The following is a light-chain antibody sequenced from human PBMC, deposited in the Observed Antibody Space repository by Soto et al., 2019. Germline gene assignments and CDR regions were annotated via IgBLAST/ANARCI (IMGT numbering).Light chain of an antibody. CDR2: DVN. CDR1: SSDVGGYNY. CDR3: CSYAGSNTLV. V-gene: IGLV2-11*01. J-gene: IGLJ3*02. Sequence: QSALAQPRSVSGSPGQSVTISCTGTSSDVGGYNYVTCYQHHAGKAPKLRIYDVNKLPSGVPDRFSGSRSGNTASLTISGLQTEDEAEYFCCSYAGSNTLVCGGGTKLTVL.